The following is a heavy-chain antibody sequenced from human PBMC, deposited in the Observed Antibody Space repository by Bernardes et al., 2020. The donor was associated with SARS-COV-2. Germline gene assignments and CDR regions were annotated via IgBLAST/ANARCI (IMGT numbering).Heavy chain of an antibody. Sequence: GGSLRLSRAASGFTFSSYGMHWVRQAPGKGLEWVAVIWYDGSNKYYADSVKGRFTISRDNSKNTLYLQMNSLRAEDTAVYYCATGPYYDYVWGSRGFDYWGQGALVTVSS. CDR2: IWYDGSNK. D-gene: IGHD3-16*01. V-gene: IGHV3-33*01. CDR1: GFTFSSYG. CDR3: ATGPYYDYVWGSRGFDY. J-gene: IGHJ4*02.